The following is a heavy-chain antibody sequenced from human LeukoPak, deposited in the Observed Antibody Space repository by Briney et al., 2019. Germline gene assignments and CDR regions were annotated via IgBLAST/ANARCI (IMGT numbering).Heavy chain of an antibody. Sequence: SVKVSCKASGGTFSSYAISWVRQAPGQGLEWMGRIVPIFGTANYAQKFQGRVTITTDESTSTAYMELSSLRSEDTAVYYCARDRYSSSPGWLSYFDYWGQGTLVTVSS. D-gene: IGHD6-6*01. CDR1: GGTFSSYA. V-gene: IGHV1-69*05. J-gene: IGHJ4*02. CDR3: ARDRYSSSPGWLSYFDY. CDR2: IVPIFGTA.